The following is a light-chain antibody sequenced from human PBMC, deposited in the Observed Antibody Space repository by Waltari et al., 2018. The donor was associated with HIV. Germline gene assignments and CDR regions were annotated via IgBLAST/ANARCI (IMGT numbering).Light chain of an antibody. V-gene: IGKV4-1*01. Sequence: DFVMSQSPDSLDESLGVRASINSKSLQSVLYSSNNMNYFSWYQQKAGQTPKLLIYWASTRASGVPDRIRCSGSGTDFTLTINSLQAEDVAVYYCQQYYNTPYTFGQGTKLEIK. CDR3: QQYYNTPYT. CDR1: QSVLYSSNNMNY. J-gene: IGKJ2*01. CDR2: WAS.